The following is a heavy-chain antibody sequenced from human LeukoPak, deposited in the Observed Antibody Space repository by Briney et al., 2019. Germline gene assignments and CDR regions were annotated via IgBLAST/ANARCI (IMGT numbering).Heavy chain of an antibody. CDR1: GYTFTSYG. CDR3: ARAPPGMAVGPGDY. D-gene: IGHD6-19*01. CDR2: ISAYNGDT. V-gene: IGHV1-18*01. Sequence: ASVTVSCKASGYTFTSYGISWVRQAPGRGLEWMGWISAYNGDTRYPQNLQGRVTMTTDTSTSTAYMELRSLRSDDTAVYYCARAPPGMAVGPGDYWGQGTLVTVSS. J-gene: IGHJ4*02.